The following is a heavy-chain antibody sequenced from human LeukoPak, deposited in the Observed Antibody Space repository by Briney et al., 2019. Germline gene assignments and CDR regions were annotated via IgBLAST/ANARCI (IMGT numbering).Heavy chain of an antibody. Sequence: GGSLRLSCAASGFTFDDYGMSWVRQGPGKGLEWVSGINWNGGRTGYADSVKGRFTISRDNAKNSLYLQMNSLRAEDTAVYYCAELGITMIGGVWGKGTTVTISS. V-gene: IGHV3-20*04. D-gene: IGHD3-10*02. J-gene: IGHJ6*04. CDR1: GFTFDDYG. CDR2: INWNGGRT. CDR3: AELGITMIGGV.